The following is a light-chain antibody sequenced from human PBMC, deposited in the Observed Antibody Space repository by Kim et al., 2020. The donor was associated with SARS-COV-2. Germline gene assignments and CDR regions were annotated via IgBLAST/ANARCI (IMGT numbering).Light chain of an antibody. Sequence: EIVLTQSPATLSLSPGERATLSCRASQSVSGSYFAWYQQKPGQAPRLLIYGASSRATGTPDRFTGSGSGTDFALTISRLEPEDFAVYYCQQDSRAPDTFGQGTRLDIK. V-gene: IGKV3-20*01. CDR1: QSVSGSY. CDR2: GAS. J-gene: IGKJ5*01. CDR3: QQDSRAPDT.